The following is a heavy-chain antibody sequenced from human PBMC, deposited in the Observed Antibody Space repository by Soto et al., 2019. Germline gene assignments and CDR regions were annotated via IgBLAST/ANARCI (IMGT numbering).Heavy chain of an antibody. CDR2: IDYSRST. Sequence: PSETVALTCTVSGGSISRYYMSWIRQPPGKEMSLIAYIDYSRSTNYNPSLNIPVTILVDTSTNHFSLKLSSVPSADTPVYYCALDGCCVFSCYSVDPWFDPWGQGTLVTVSS. V-gene: IGHV4-59*01. J-gene: IGHJ5*02. D-gene: IGHD2-15*01. CDR3: ALDGCCVFSCYSVDPWFDP. CDR1: GGSISRYY.